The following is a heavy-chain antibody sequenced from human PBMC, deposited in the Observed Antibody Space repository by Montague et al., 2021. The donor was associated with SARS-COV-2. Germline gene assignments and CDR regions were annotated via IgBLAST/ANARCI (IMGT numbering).Heavy chain of an antibody. CDR1: GFTVSTAV. D-gene: IGHD2-15*01. V-gene: IGHV3-23*01. J-gene: IGHJ4*02. CDR2: INGGGGST. Sequence: SLRLSCAASGFTVSTAVVSWVRQAPGKGLEWVSTINGGGGSTYYADSMRGRFTISRDNSENPLYLQMNSLRAEDTAIYYCAKGRGTSCSDYWGQGTLVTVSS. CDR3: AKGRGTSCSDY.